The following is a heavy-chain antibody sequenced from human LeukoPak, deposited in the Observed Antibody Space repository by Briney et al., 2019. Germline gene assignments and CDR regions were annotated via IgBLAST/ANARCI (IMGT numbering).Heavy chain of an antibody. D-gene: IGHD5-12*01. J-gene: IGHJ4*02. CDR1: GLTVSSNY. CDR3: ASPIVATTFFDY. CDR2: IYSGGST. Sequence: GGSLRLSCAASGLTVSSNYMSWVRQAPGKGLEWVSVIYSGGSTYYADSVKGRFTISRDNSKNTLYLQMNSLRAEDTAVYYCASPIVATTFFDYWGQGTLVTVSS. V-gene: IGHV3-66*01.